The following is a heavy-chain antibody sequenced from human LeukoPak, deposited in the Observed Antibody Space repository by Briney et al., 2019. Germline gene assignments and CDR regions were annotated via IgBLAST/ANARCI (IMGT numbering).Heavy chain of an antibody. CDR1: GYTLTELS. J-gene: IGHJ3*02. D-gene: IGHD1-26*01. CDR3: ATWERNPEPYLGAFDI. V-gene: IGHV1-24*01. Sequence: ASVTVSCKVSGYTLTELSMHWVRQAPGKGLEWMGGFDPEDGETIYAQKFQGRVTMTEDTSTDTAYMELSSLRSEDTAVYYCATWERNPEPYLGAFDIWGQGTMVTVSS. CDR2: FDPEDGET.